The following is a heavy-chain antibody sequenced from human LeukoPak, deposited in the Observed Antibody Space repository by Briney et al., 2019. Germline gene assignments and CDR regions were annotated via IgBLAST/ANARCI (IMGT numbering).Heavy chain of an antibody. J-gene: IGHJ3*02. CDR3: AKGRQLRRSDAFDI. V-gene: IGHV1-18*01. CDR2: ISAYNGYT. CDR1: GYTFTSYG. D-gene: IGHD1-26*01. Sequence: ASLKVSCKASGYTFTSYGISWVRQAPGQGLEWMGWISAYNGYTKYAQKLQGRVTMTTDTSTSTVYMELRSLRSGDTAVYYCAKGRQLRRSDAFDIWGQGTMVTVSS.